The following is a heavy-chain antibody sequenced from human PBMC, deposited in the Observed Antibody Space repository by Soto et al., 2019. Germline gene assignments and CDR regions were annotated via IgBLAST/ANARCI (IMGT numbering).Heavy chain of an antibody. CDR1: GGSISSGGYY. V-gene: IGHV4-31*03. D-gene: IGHD1-7*01. J-gene: IGHJ6*02. CDR2: IYYSGST. CDR3: ARDEVAGTTRYYYYGMDV. Sequence: SETLSLTCTVSGGSISSGGYYWSWIRQHPGKGLEWIGYIYYSGSTYYNPSLKSRVTISVDTSKNRFSLKLSSVTAADTAVYYCARDEVAGTTRYYYYGMDVWGQGTTVTVSS.